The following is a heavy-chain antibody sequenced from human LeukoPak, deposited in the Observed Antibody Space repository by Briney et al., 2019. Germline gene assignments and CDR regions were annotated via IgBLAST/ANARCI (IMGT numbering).Heavy chain of an antibody. CDR3: ARRYYDFWSGLGY. V-gene: IGHV1-46*01. Sequence: GASVKVSCKASGGTFSSYAISWVRQAPGQGLEWMGIINPSGGSTSYAQKFQGRVTMTRDTSTSTVYMELSSLRSEDTAVYYCARRYYDFWSGLGYWGQGTLVTVSS. CDR1: GGTFSSYA. D-gene: IGHD3-3*01. J-gene: IGHJ4*02. CDR2: INPSGGST.